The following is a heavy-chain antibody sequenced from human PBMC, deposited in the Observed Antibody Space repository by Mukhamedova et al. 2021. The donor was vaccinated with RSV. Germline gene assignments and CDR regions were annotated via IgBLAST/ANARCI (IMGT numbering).Heavy chain of an antibody. CDR2: DGET. D-gene: IGHD3-3*01. V-gene: IGHV1-24*01. J-gene: IGHJ6*02. CDR3: ATDLRRDFWSGLSIQYYYGMDV. Sequence: DGETIYAQKFQGRVTMTEDTSTDTAYMELSSLRSEDTAVYYCATDLRRDFWSGLSIQYYYGMDVWGQGTTVTVSS.